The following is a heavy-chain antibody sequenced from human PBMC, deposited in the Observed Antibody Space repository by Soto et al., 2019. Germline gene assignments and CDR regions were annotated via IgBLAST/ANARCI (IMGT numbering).Heavy chain of an antibody. CDR1: GYSFTDYH. Sequence: ASVKVSCKASGYSFTDYHIHWVRQAPGQGLEWLGRINPKSGGTSTAQKFQGRVTITADKSTSTAYMELSSLRSEDTAVYYCAAQGSIAAAGRYGMDVWGQGTTVTVSS. J-gene: IGHJ6*02. CDR2: INPKSGGT. D-gene: IGHD6-13*01. V-gene: IGHV1-2*06. CDR3: AAQGSIAAAGRYGMDV.